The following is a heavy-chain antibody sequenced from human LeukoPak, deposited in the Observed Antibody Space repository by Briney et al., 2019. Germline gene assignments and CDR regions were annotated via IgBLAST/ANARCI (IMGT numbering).Heavy chain of an antibody. CDR1: GFTFSSYA. J-gene: IGHJ4*02. CDR3: AKEAVAAAGPFDH. D-gene: IGHD6-13*01. Sequence: PGGSLRLSCAASGFTFSSYAMSWVRQAPGKGLEWVSCISGSGGSIYYADSVKGRFAISRDNSKNTLYLQMNSLRAEDTAIYYCAKEAVAAAGPFDHWGQGTLVTVSS. CDR2: ISGSGGSI. V-gene: IGHV3-23*01.